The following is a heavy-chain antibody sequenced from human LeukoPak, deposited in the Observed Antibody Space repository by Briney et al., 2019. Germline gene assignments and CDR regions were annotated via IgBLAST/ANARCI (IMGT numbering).Heavy chain of an antibody. CDR3: ARNRRGLGYYDSSGYLGAFDI. V-gene: IGHV3-66*01. Sequence: GGSLRLSCAASGFTVSRNYMSWVRQAPGKGLEQVSVIHSGGSTYYADSVKGRFTISRDNSKNTLYLQMNSLRAEDTAVYYCARNRRGLGYYDSSGYLGAFDIWGQGTMVTVSS. D-gene: IGHD3-22*01. J-gene: IGHJ3*02. CDR2: IHSGGST. CDR1: GFTVSRNY.